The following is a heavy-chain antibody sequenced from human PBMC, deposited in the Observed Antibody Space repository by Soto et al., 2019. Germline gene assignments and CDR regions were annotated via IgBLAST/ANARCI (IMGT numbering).Heavy chain of an antibody. J-gene: IGHJ6*02. D-gene: IGHD7-27*01. V-gene: IGHV3-33*01. Sequence: QVQLVESGGGVVQPGRSLRLSCAASGFSFSSYNMHWVRQAPGKGLEWVTFIWRDGNSQSHADSVKGRFIVSRDNSKNTLYLQMDSLRGEDTAVYYCATDSWGPEVWGQGTTVTVSS. CDR3: ATDSWGPEV. CDR2: IWRDGNSQ. CDR1: GFSFSSYN.